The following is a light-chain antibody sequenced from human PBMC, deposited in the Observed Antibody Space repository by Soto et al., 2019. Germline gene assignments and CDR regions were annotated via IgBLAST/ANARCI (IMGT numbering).Light chain of an antibody. Sequence: QSVLTQPASVSGSPGQSITISCTGTSSDVGGYNYVSWYQQHPGKAPKLMIYDVSNRPSGVSNRFSGSKSGNTASLTISGLQAEDEADYYCSSYTSSSPPVFVTGTKVTVL. CDR2: DVS. J-gene: IGLJ1*01. CDR3: SSYTSSSPPV. V-gene: IGLV2-14*01. CDR1: SSDVGGYNY.